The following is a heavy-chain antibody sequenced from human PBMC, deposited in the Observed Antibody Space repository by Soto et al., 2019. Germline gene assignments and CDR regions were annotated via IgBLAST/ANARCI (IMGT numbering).Heavy chain of an antibody. V-gene: IGHV1-2*02. CDR2: INPNSCDT. CDR3: PTGWAIVAAGSRVYLYNAMDD. D-gene: IGHD2-21*01. CDR1: GYTYTGYL. J-gene: IGHJ6*02. Sequence: ASVKVSLKGTGYTYTGYLGHRVRQPPAQGVAWMGWINPNSCDTSLVQRFQARAILHRDTSFGTANMELRGLPSDDTADYFCPTGWAIVAAGSRVYLYNAMDDWGQGTTVTVSS.